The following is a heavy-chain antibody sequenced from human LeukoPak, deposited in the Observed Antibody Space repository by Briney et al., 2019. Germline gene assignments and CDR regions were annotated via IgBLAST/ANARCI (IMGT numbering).Heavy chain of an antibody. J-gene: IGHJ4*02. CDR1: GFTFSNYG. V-gene: IGHV3-23*01. CDR3: AKAYDNSGNFLRYSDH. D-gene: IGHD3-22*01. CDR2: ISGDGSRT. Sequence: PGGSLRLSCAASGFTFSNYGMNWVRQAPGKGLEWVSGISGDGSRTYYADSVKGHFTISRDNSKNTLYLQMSSLRAEDTAVYFCAKAYDNSGNFLRYSDHWGPGTLVTVSS.